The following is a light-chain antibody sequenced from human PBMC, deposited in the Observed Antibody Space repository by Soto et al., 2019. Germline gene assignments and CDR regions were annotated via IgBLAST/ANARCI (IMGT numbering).Light chain of an antibody. CDR2: WAS. V-gene: IGKV4-1*01. J-gene: IGKJ1*01. CDR3: QQYYTSPTWT. CDR1: QNILYNSNNKNY. Sequence: DIVMTQSPDSLAVSLGERATINCKSSQNILYNSNNKNYVAWYQQKPGQPPKLLIYWASIRESGVPDRFSGSGSATDFTLTISSLQAEDVAFYYCQQYYTSPTWTFAQGTKVDIK.